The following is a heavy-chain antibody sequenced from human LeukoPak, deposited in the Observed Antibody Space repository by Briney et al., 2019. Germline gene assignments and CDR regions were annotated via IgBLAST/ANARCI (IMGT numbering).Heavy chain of an antibody. CDR1: GYTFTGYC. CDR2: INPNSGGT. CDR3: ARDLGELGIDY. J-gene: IGHJ4*02. Sequence: ASVKVSCKASGYTFTGYCMHWLRQAPGQGLEWMGWINPNSGGTNYAQKFQGRVTMTRDTSISTAYMELSRLRSDDTAVYYCARDLGELGIDYWGQGTLVTVSS. D-gene: IGHD7-27*01. V-gene: IGHV1-2*02.